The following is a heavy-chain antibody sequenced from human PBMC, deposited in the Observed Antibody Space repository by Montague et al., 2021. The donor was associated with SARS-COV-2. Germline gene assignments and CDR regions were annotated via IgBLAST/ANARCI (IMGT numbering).Heavy chain of an antibody. Sequence: SVKVSCKASGGTFSSYAISWVRQAPGQGLEWMGGIIPIFDTANYAQKFQGRVTITADESTSTAYMELSSLRSEDTAVYYCARLIWGGSGSYSYYYHMDVWGKGTTVTVSS. J-gene: IGHJ6*03. CDR3: ARLIWGGSGSYSYYYHMDV. D-gene: IGHD3-10*01. CDR1: GGTFSSYA. V-gene: IGHV1-69*13. CDR2: IIPIFDTA.